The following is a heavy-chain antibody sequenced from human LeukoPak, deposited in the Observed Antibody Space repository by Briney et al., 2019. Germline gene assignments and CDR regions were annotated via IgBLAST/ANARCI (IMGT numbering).Heavy chain of an antibody. D-gene: IGHD4-17*01. CDR1: GYTFIIYV. CDR2: ISPYNGNT. Sequence: SSLKVSCKPSGYTFIIYVFSWVRQAPGQGLEWMGWISPYNGNTNYAQKLQDRVTLTTDTSTSTAYMELRSLPSDDTAVYYCVREALSEGDYIYFHQWGQGTLVTVSS. J-gene: IGHJ1*01. V-gene: IGHV1-18*04. CDR3: VREALSEGDYIYFHQ.